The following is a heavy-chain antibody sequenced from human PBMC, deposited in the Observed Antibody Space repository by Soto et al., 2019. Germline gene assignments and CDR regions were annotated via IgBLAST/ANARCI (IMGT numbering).Heavy chain of an antibody. Sequence: GGSLRLSCAASGFTFSSYAMSWVRQAPGKGLEWVSAISGSGGSTYYADSVKGRFTISRDNSKNTVYLQIHSLRADDTAIYYCAKDIGVVMVTAIDYWGRGTLVTVSS. D-gene: IGHD2-21*02. V-gene: IGHV3-23*01. J-gene: IGHJ4*02. CDR2: ISGSGGST. CDR3: AKDIGVVMVTAIDY. CDR1: GFTFSSYA.